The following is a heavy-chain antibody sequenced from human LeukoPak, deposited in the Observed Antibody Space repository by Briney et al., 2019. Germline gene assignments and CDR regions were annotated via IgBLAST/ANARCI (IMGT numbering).Heavy chain of an antibody. D-gene: IGHD6-13*01. CDR3: ASSTRGSWFQYYFDY. V-gene: IGHV4-39*07. CDR2: IYFSGSS. Sequence: SETLSLTCTVSGGSLSSGSYYWGWIRQPPGKGLEWIGSIYYSGSIYFSGSSDYNPSLKSRVTISGDTSKNHFSLRLSSVTAADTAMYYCASSTRGSWFQYYFDYWGQGTLVTVSS. J-gene: IGHJ4*02. CDR1: GGSLSSGSYY.